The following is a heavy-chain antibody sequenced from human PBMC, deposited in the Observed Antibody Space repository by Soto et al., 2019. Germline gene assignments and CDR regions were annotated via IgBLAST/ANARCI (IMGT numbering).Heavy chain of an antibody. CDR1: GSGFISSG. CDR3: ARGVSYDFWSDDYGLDV. J-gene: IGHJ6*02. CDR2: INAGNGNT. D-gene: IGHD3-3*01. Sequence: ASVKVSCKASGSGFISSGIQWVRQAHGQRLEWMGWINAGNGNTKYSQKFQGRVTITRDTSASTAYMELSSLRSEDTGVYFCARGVSYDFWSDDYGLDVWGQGTTVTVSS. V-gene: IGHV1-3*01.